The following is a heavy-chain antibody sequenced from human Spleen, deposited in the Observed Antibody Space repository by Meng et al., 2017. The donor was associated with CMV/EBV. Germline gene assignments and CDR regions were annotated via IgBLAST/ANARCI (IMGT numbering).Heavy chain of an antibody. CDR2: TYYRSKWYN. J-gene: IGHJ6*02. Sequence: LRLSCAISGDSVSSNSAAWNWIRQSPSRGLEWLGRTYYRSKWYNDYAVSVKSRITINPDTSKNQFSLQLNSVTPEDTAVYYCARDSQWLVLYGMDVWGQGTTVTVSS. D-gene: IGHD6-19*01. V-gene: IGHV6-1*01. CDR3: ARDSQWLVLYGMDV. CDR1: GDSVSSNSAA.